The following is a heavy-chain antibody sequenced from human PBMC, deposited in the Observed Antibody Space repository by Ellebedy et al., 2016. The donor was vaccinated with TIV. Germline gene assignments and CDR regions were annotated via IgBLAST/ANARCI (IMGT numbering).Heavy chain of an antibody. Sequence: GGSLRLSXAASGFTFSSYSMNWVRQAPGKGLEWVSSISSSSSYIYYADSVKGRFTISRDNAKNSLYLQMNSLRAEDTAVYYCARGVYYDSSGYYYWGQGTLVTVSS. CDR1: GFTFSSYS. V-gene: IGHV3-21*01. CDR3: ARGVYYDSSGYYY. J-gene: IGHJ4*02. D-gene: IGHD3-22*01. CDR2: ISSSSSYI.